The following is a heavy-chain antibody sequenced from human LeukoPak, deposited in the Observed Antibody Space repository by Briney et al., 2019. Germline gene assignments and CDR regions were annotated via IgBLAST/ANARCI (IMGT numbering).Heavy chain of an antibody. CDR3: AKDPNQGYFDY. CDR1: GFTFSSYW. Sequence: PGGSLRLSCAASGFTFSSYWMSWVRQAPGKGLEWVANIKQDGSEKYYVDSVKGRFTISRDNAKNSLYLQMNSLRAEDTAVYYCAKDPNQGYFDYWGQGTLVTVSS. D-gene: IGHD1-14*01. CDR2: IKQDGSEK. J-gene: IGHJ4*02. V-gene: IGHV3-7*03.